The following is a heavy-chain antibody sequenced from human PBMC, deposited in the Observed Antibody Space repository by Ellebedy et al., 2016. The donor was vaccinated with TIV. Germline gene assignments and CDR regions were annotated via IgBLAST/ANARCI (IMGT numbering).Heavy chain of an antibody. V-gene: IGHV1-18*01. CDR3: ARDHYNSSGYYYPYYLDY. J-gene: IGHJ4*02. CDR2: ISPSNANT. Sequence: ASVKVSXKTSGYIFLTYAISWVRQTPGQGLEWMGWISPSNANTTYAQKFRGRVTMTTDTSTRTAYMELRSLKSDDSAVYYCARDHYNSSGYYYPYYLDYWGQGTLVTVSS. D-gene: IGHD3-22*01. CDR1: GYIFLTYA.